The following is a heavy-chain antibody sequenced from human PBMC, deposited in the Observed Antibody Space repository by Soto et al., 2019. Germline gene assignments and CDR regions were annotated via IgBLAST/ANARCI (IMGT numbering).Heavy chain of an antibody. CDR2: INAGNGNT. CDR3: ARNSWYSSSCYYFDY. J-gene: IGHJ4*02. CDR1: GYTFTSYA. Sequence: VASVKVSCKASGYTFTSYAMHWVRQAPGQRLEWMGWINAGNGNTKYSQKFQGRVTITRDTSASTAYLELSSLRSEDTAVYYCARNSWYSSSCYYFDYWGQGTLVTVSS. V-gene: IGHV1-3*01. D-gene: IGHD6-13*01.